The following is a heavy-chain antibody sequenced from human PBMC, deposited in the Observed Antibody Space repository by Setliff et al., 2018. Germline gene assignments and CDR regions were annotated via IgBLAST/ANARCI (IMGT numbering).Heavy chain of an antibody. CDR3: ARLPNYVWGSPVDY. V-gene: IGHV4-59*05. J-gene: IGHJ4*02. CDR2: IFYSGRT. CDR1: PGSISRHY. Sequence: KSSETLSLTCTVSPGSISRHYRSWFRQAPGKGLEWIGSIFYSGRTFYNPSLKSRVTISVDTSKNQFSLTLSSVTAADTAVYYCARLPNYVWGSPVDYWGQGTLVTVSS. D-gene: IGHD3-16*01.